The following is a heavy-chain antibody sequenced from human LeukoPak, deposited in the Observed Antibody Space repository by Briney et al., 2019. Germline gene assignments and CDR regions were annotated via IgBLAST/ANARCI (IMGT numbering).Heavy chain of an antibody. J-gene: IGHJ6*03. V-gene: IGHV4-34*01. D-gene: IGHD6-13*01. CDR2: INHSGST. CDR1: GFTFSTYN. Sequence: GSLRLSCAASGFTFSTYNMAWVRQAPGKGLEWIGEINHSGSTNYNPSLKSRVTISVDTSKNQFSLKLSSVTAADTAVYYCARRGSSWYYYYYMDVWGKGTTVTISS. CDR3: ARRGSSWYYYYYMDV.